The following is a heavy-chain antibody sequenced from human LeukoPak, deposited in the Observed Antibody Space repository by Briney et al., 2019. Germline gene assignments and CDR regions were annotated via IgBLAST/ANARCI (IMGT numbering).Heavy chain of an antibody. CDR1: GFTFDDYG. V-gene: IGHV3-20*04. J-gene: IGHJ3*02. D-gene: IGHD6-6*01. Sequence: GGSLRLSCAASGFTFDDYGMSWVRQAPGKGLEWVSGINWNGGSTGYADSVKGRFTISRDNAKNSLYLQMNSLRAEDTAVYYCARDPGPYSSSHAFDIWGQGTMVTVSS. CDR2: INWNGGST. CDR3: ARDPGPYSSSHAFDI.